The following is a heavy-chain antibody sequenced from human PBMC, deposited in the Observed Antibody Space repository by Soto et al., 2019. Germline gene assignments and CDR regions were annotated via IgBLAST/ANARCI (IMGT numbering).Heavy chain of an antibody. CDR3: ARVEVYCSGGSCYYDYFDY. CDR1: GGSISSSSYY. V-gene: IGHV4-39*01. J-gene: IGHJ4*02. CDR2: IYYSGST. D-gene: IGHD2-15*01. Sequence: SETLSLTCTVSGGSISSSSYYWGWIRQPPGKGLEWIGSIYYSGSTYYNPSLKSRVTISVDTSKNQFSLKLSSVTAADTAVYYCARVEVYCSGGSCYYDYFDYWGQGTLVTVSS.